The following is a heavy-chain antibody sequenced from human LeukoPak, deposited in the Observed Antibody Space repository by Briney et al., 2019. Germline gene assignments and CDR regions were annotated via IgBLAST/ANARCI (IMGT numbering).Heavy chain of an antibody. CDR1: GFTFSSYA. V-gene: IGHV3-23*01. CDR3: ASHDRSYYMDV. CDR2: INSGGST. D-gene: IGHD3-22*01. J-gene: IGHJ6*03. Sequence: PGGSLRLSCAASGFTFSSYAMSWVRQAPGKGLEWVSAINSGGSTYYADSVKGRFTISRDNSKNTLYLQMNSLRAEDTAVYYCASHDRSYYMDVWGKGTTVTISS.